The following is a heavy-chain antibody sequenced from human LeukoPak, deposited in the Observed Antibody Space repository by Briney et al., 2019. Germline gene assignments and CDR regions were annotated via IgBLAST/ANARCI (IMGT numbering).Heavy chain of an antibody. CDR2: IYYSGST. CDR1: GGSISSGGYY. CDR3: ARGGSYSSAGQH. V-gene: IGHV4-31*01. D-gene: IGHD6-25*01. Sequence: PSETLSLTCTVSGGSISSGGYYWSWIRQHPGKGLEWIGYIYYSGSTYYNPSLKSQVTISVDTSKNQFSLKLSSVTAADTAVYYCARGGSYSSAGQHWGQGTLVTVSS. J-gene: IGHJ1*01.